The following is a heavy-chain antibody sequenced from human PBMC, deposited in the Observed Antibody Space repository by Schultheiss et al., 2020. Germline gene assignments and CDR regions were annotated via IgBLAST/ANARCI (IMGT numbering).Heavy chain of an antibody. CDR3: ARGRGDWFDP. Sequence: SLKISCAASGFTFSSYWMSWVRQAPGKGLEWVAVIWYDGSNKYYADSVKGRFTISRDNSKNTLYLQMNSLRAEDTAVYYCARGRGDWFDPWGQGTLVTVSS. V-gene: IGHV3-33*08. D-gene: IGHD3-10*01. J-gene: IGHJ5*02. CDR2: IWYDGSNK. CDR1: GFTFSSYW.